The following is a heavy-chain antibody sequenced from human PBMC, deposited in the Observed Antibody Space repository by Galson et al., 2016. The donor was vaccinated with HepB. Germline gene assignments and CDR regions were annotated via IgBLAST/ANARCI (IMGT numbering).Heavy chain of an antibody. V-gene: IGHV1-18*01. CDR2: VSADNGNT. Sequence: SVKVSCKASGYTFSSYGFSWVRQAPGQGLEWMGWVSADNGNTNYAQNLQGRVTMTIDTSTRTAYMELRSLTFNDTAMYYCARGRPSSFWGQGTMVTVSS. CDR3: ARGRPSSF. CDR1: GYTFSSYG. D-gene: IGHD6-13*01. J-gene: IGHJ3*01.